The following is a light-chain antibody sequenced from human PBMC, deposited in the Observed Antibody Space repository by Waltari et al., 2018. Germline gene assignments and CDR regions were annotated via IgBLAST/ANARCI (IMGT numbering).Light chain of an antibody. CDR3: ETGGHGTWV. Sequence: QLVLTQSPSAPASLGASVTLTCTLSSGHSSNIIAWLQQRPSRGPRYLMKVNSDGSHSKGDDIPDRFSGSSSGAERYLTISSLQSEDEADYYCETGGHGTWVFGGGTKLTVL. V-gene: IGLV4-69*01. J-gene: IGLJ3*02. CDR2: VNSDGSH. CDR1: SGHSSNI.